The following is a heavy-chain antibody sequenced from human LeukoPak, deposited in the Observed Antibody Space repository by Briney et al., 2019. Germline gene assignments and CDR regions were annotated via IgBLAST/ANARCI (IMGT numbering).Heavy chain of an antibody. D-gene: IGHD3-10*01. J-gene: IGHJ4*02. CDR2: ISSSSSYI. Sequence: GGSLRLSCAASGFTFSSYSMNWVRQAPGEGMEWVSSISSSSSYIYYADSVKGRFTISRDNAKNSLYLQMNSLRAEDTAVYYCARDGLVWFGELYYFDYWGQGTLVTVSS. V-gene: IGHV3-21*01. CDR1: GFTFSSYS. CDR3: ARDGLVWFGELYYFDY.